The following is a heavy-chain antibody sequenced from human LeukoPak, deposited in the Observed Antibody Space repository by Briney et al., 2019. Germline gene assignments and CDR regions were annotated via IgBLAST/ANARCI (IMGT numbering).Heavy chain of an antibody. J-gene: IGHJ4*02. CDR3: ARGREWEPKVFDY. CDR1: GGSISGYY. V-gene: IGHV4-59*01. CDR2: IYYSGST. Sequence: SETLSLTCTVSGGSISGYYWSWIRQPPGKGLEWIGYIYYSGSTNYNPSLKSRVTISVDTSKNQFSLKLSSVTAADTAVYYCARGREWEPKVFDYWSQGTLVTVSS. D-gene: IGHD1-26*01.